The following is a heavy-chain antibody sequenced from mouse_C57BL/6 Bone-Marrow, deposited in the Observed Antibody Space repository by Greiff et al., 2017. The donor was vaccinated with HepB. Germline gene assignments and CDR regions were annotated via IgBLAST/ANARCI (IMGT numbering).Heavy chain of an antibody. CDR3: AIGEDPFSFAY. Sequence: QVQLKQPGAELVKPGASVKVSCKASGYTFTSYWMHWVKQRPGQGLEWIGRIHPSDSDTNYNQKFKGKATLTVDKSSSTAYMQRSSLTSEDSAVYYCAIGEDPFSFAYWGQGTLVTVSA. CDR2: IHPSDSDT. V-gene: IGHV1-74*01. J-gene: IGHJ3*01. D-gene: IGHD6-2*01. CDR1: GYTFTSYW.